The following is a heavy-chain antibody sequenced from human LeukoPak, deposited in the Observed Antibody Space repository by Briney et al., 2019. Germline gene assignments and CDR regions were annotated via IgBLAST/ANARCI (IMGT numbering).Heavy chain of an antibody. V-gene: IGHV3-23*01. J-gene: IGHJ4*02. CDR1: GFTFTNSA. CDR3: ASLWFGELFPFDY. D-gene: IGHD3-10*01. CDR2: ISGSGGST. Sequence: PGGSLRLSCAASGFTFTNSAMTWVRQAPGKGLEWVSAISGSGGSTYYADSVKGRFTISRDNSKNTLYLQMNSLRAEDTAVYYCASLWFGELFPFDYWGQGTLVTVSS.